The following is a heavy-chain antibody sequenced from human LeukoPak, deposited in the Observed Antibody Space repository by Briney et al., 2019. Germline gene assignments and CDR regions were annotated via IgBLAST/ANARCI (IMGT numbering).Heavy chain of an antibody. CDR1: GGTFSSYA. CDR2: IIPILGIA. Sequence: ASVKVSCKASGGTFSSYAISWMRQAPGQGLEWMGRIIPILGIANYAQKFQGRVTITADKSTSTAYMELSSLRSEDTAVYYCASPYCSSTSCYYYYGMDVWGQGTTVTVSS. V-gene: IGHV1-69*04. D-gene: IGHD2-2*01. J-gene: IGHJ6*02. CDR3: ASPYCSSTSCYYYYGMDV.